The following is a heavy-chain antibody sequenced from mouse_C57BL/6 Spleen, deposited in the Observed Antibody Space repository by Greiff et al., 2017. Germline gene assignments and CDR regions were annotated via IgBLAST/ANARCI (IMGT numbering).Heavy chain of an antibody. CDR1: GYTFTEYT. V-gene: IGHV1-62-2*01. D-gene: IGHD2-4*01. J-gene: IGHJ2*01. CDR2: FYSGSGSI. CDR3: ARHEDDYDRGTFDY. Sequence: VKLMESGAELVKPGASVKLSCKASGYTFTEYTIHWVQQRSGQGLEWIGWFYSGSGSIKYNEKFKDKATLTAAKSSSTVYMELSRLTSEDSAVYFCARHEDDYDRGTFDYWGQGTTLTVSS.